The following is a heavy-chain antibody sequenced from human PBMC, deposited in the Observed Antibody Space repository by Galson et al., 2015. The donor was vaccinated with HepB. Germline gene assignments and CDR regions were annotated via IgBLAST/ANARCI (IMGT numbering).Heavy chain of an antibody. Sequence: SLRLSCAASGFTFSRLGMTWVRQAPGKGLECVSAIGVSGTTDYSDSVKGRFIISRDNSKNMLYLQINNLRAEDTAVYYCAKGTTDIAYWGQGTLVTVSS. CDR1: GFTFSRLG. J-gene: IGHJ4*02. CDR2: IGVSGTT. V-gene: IGHV3-23*01. CDR3: AKGTTDIAY. D-gene: IGHD1-1*01.